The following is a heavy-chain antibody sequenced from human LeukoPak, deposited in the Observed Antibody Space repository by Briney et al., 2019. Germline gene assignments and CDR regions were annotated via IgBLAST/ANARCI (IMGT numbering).Heavy chain of an antibody. CDR3: ARRCSSTSCLYYYYMDV. Sequence: GGSLRLSCAASGFTFSSYWMSWVRQAPGKGLEWVANIKQDGSEKYYVDSVKGRFTISRDNAKNSLYLQMNSLRAEDTAVYHCARRCSSTSCLYYYYMDVWGKGTTVTISS. D-gene: IGHD2-2*01. V-gene: IGHV3-7*01. J-gene: IGHJ6*03. CDR2: IKQDGSEK. CDR1: GFTFSSYW.